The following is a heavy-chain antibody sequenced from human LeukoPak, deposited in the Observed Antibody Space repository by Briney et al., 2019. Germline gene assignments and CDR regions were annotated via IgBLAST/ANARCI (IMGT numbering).Heavy chain of an antibody. V-gene: IGHV3-11*01. Sequence: PGGSLRLSCAASGFTFSDYYMSWIRQAPGKGLEWVSYISSSGSTIYYADSVKGRFTISRDNSKNTLYLQMNSLRAEDTAVYYCAKDQEQWLVLGAVHIWGQGTMVTVSS. J-gene: IGHJ3*02. D-gene: IGHD6-19*01. CDR3: AKDQEQWLVLGAVHI. CDR2: ISSSGSTI. CDR1: GFTFSDYY.